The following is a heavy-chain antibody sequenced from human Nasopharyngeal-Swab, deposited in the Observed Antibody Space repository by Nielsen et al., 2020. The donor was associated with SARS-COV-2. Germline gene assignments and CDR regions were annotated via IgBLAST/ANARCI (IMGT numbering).Heavy chain of an antibody. CDR3: AREVVGPAAKFSYYYYYMDV. J-gene: IGHJ6*03. CDR1: GGSISSGDYY. D-gene: IGHD2-2*01. CDR2: IYYSGST. V-gene: IGHV4-30-4*02. Sequence: SETLSLTCTVSGGSISSGDYYWSWIRQPPGKGLEWIGYIYYSGSTYYNPSLKSRVTISVDTSKNQFSLKLSSVTAADTAVYYCAREVVGPAAKFSYYYYYMDVWGKGTTVTVSS.